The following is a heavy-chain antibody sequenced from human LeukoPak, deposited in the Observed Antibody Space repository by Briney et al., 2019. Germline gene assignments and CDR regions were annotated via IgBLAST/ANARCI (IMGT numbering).Heavy chain of an antibody. CDR2: IDSFGTSV. Sequence: GGSLRLSCAASGFTFSNYAMSWVRQAPGKGLEWVSSIDSFGTSVYYADSVKGRFTVSRDSAKNSLYLQMSSLRAEDTAVYYCTRDREYWSVTDYWGQGTLVTVSS. J-gene: IGHJ4*02. D-gene: IGHD2/OR15-2a*01. CDR1: GFTFSNYA. CDR3: TRDREYWSVTDY. V-gene: IGHV3-21*01.